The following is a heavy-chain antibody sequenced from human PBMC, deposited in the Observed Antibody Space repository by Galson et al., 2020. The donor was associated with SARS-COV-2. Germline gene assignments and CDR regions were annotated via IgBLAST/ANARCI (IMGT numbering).Heavy chain of an antibody. V-gene: IGHV6-1*01. CDR3: ARLSSLVGRPFDC. CDR2: TYYRSRWFD. J-gene: IGHJ4*02. CDR1: GDSVSSNTAA. D-gene: IGHD6-6*01. Sequence: SQTLSLTCAISGDSVSSNTAAWSWIRQSPSRGLEWLGRTYYRSRWFDDYAVSVKSRISISIDTSKNHFSLHLNSVTPEDTAVYYCARLSSLVGRPFDCWGQGTLVTVSS.